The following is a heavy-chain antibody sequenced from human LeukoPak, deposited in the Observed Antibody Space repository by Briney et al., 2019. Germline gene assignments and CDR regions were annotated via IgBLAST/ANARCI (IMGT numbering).Heavy chain of an antibody. V-gene: IGHV3-9*01. CDR3: AKDIRSVTSFFDY. D-gene: IGHD4-17*01. Sequence: GGSLRLSCAASGFTFDDYAMHWVRQAPGKGLEWVSGISWNSGSIGYADSVKGRFTISRDNAKNSLYLQMNSLRAEDTALYYCAKDIRSVTSFFDYWGQGTLATVSS. J-gene: IGHJ4*02. CDR1: GFTFDDYA. CDR2: ISWNSGSI.